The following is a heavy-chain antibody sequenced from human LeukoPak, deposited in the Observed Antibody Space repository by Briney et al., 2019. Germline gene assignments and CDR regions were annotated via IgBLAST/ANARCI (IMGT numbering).Heavy chain of an antibody. CDR2: IYYDGST. J-gene: IGHJ4*02. V-gene: IGHV4-39*01. CDR3: ARHEGYSYGHYYFDN. CDR1: GDSISSSSYY. D-gene: IGHD5-18*01. Sequence: SETLSLTCTVSGDSISSSSYYWGWIRQPPGKGLEWNGSIYYDGSTYYNPSLKSRVTISVDTSKNQFSLKLSSVTAADTAVYYCARHEGYSYGHYYFDNWGQGTLVTVSS.